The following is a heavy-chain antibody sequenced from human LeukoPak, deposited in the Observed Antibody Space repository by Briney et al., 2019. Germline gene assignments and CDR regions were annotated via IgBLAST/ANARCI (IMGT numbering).Heavy chain of an antibody. D-gene: IGHD6-19*01. J-gene: IGHJ4*02. V-gene: IGHV3-23*01. CDR3: AKGLSISVAGVDY. CDR2: ISADGNST. CDR1: GLTFSCYA. Sequence: GGSLRLSCAASGLTFSCYAMAWVRQAPGKGLECVSRISADGNSTFYADAVQGRFTITRDNSQTALFLHMNSLRAEDTAVYYCAKGLSISVAGVDYWGQGTLVSVSS.